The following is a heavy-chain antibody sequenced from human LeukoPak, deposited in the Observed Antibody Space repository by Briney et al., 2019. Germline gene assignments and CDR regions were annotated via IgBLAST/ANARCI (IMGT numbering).Heavy chain of an antibody. V-gene: IGHV4-59*12. D-gene: IGHD2-15*01. J-gene: IGHJ6*03. Sequence: PSETLSLTCAVYGGSFSGYYWSWIRQPPGKGLEWIGYMYYSGSTNYNPSLKSRVTISVDTSKNQFSLKLSSVTAADTAVYYCASTYCSGGSCRGYYYYYMDVWGKGTTVTVSS. CDR1: GGSFSGYY. CDR2: MYYSGST. CDR3: ASTYCSGGSCRGYYYYYMDV.